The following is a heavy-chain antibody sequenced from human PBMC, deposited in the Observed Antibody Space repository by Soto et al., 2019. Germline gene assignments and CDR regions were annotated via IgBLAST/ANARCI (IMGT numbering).Heavy chain of an antibody. D-gene: IGHD1-26*01. Sequence: QITLKESGPTLVKRTQTLTLTCTFSGFSLSDNGVGVGWIRQPPGKALQWLALIYWDDEKIYSPSLKTRLTINKDTPKNQVLLTMTNMDPVDTATYYCAHRLTWDAFDIWGQGTMVTVSS. CDR2: IYWDDEK. CDR1: GFSLSDNGVG. CDR3: AHRLTWDAFDI. V-gene: IGHV2-5*02. J-gene: IGHJ3*02.